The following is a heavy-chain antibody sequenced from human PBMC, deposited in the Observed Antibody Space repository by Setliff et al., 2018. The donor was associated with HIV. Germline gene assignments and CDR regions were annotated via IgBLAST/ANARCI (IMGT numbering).Heavy chain of an antibody. CDR3: ARVSQDLLGAFDI. J-gene: IGHJ3*02. CDR1: GVSFTGHY. V-gene: IGHV4-34*09. D-gene: IGHD7-27*01. CDR2: IYYSGST. Sequence: PSETLSLTCAVYGVSFTGHYWSWIRQTPGKGLEWIGYIYYSGSTNYNSSLKSRVIISVDSSKNQFFLKLTSVTAADTAMYYCARVSQDLLGAFDIWGQGTMVTVSS.